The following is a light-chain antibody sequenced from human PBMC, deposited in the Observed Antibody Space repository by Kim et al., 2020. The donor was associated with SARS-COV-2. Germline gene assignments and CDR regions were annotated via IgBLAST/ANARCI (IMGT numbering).Light chain of an antibody. Sequence: EIVLTQSPATLSLSPGERATLSCRASQSVDIYLAWYQQKPGQAPRLLIYDASNRAAGIPARFSGSGSGTDFTLTISSLEPEDFAVYYCHQRSNRPPWTFGQGNKVEIK. CDR2: DAS. J-gene: IGKJ1*01. V-gene: IGKV3-11*01. CDR3: HQRSNRPPWT. CDR1: QSVDIY.